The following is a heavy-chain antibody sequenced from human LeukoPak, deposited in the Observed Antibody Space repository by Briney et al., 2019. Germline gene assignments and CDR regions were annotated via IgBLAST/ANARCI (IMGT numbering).Heavy chain of an antibody. J-gene: IGHJ6*03. CDR1: GFSVSSNY. CDR2: IYSSGYT. V-gene: IGHV3-53*01. CDR3: ARVAATVTTNFYYYIDV. D-gene: IGHD4-17*01. Sequence: GGSLRLSCAASGFSVSSNYMNWVRQAPGQGLEWVSVIYSSGYTYYADSVKGRFTISRDNAKNTLYLQMNSLRAEDTALYYCARVAATVTTNFYYYIDVWSEGTTVTVSS.